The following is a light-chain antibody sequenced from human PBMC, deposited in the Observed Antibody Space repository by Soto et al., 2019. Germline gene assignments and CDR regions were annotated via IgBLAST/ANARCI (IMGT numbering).Light chain of an antibody. V-gene: IGLV4-69*01. CDR2: LNSDGSH. J-gene: IGLJ3*02. CDR3: QTWGSGIYWV. Sequence: QLVLTQSPSASASLGASVKLTCTLSSGNSSYAIAWHQQQPEKGPRYLMKLNSDGSHSKGDGIPDRFSGSSSGAERYLTISSLQSEDEADYYCQTWGSGIYWVFGGGTKLTVL. CDR1: SGNSSYA.